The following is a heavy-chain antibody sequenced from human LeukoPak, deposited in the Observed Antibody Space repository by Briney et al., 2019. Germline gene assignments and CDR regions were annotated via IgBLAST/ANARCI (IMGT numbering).Heavy chain of an antibody. D-gene: IGHD3-22*01. CDR2: IIPIFGAA. J-gene: IGHJ4*02. CDR1: GGTFSSYA. V-gene: IGHV1-69*13. Sequence: SVKVSCKASGGTFSSYAISWVRQAPGQGLEWMGGIIPIFGAANYAQKFQGRVTITADESTSTAYMELSSLRSEDTAVYYCARGYDSSADYFDYWGQGTLVTVSS. CDR3: ARGYDSSADYFDY.